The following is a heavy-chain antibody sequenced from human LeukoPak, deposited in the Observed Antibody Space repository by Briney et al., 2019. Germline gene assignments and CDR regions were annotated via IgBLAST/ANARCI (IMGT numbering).Heavy chain of an antibody. J-gene: IGHJ5*02. Sequence: GGSLRLSCAASGFTFDDYAMHWVRQAPGKGLEWVSGISWNSGSIVYADSVKGRFTITRDNAKNSLYLQMNSLRAEDTALYYCAKDIRRWQQLVRGDQNWFDPWGQGTLVTVSS. CDR3: AKDIRRWQQLVRGDQNWFDP. D-gene: IGHD6-13*01. CDR2: ISWNSGSI. V-gene: IGHV3-9*01. CDR1: GFTFDDYA.